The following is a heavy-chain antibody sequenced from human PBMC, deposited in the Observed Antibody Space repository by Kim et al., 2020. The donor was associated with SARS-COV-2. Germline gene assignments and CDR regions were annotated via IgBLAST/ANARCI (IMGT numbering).Heavy chain of an antibody. D-gene: IGHD3-22*01. Sequence: NPSLKGRVTISVDTSKNQFSLKLSSVTAADTAVYYCAGEVVVISTGWFDPWGQGTLVTVSS. J-gene: IGHJ5*02. CDR3: AGEVVVISTGWFDP. V-gene: IGHV4-34*01.